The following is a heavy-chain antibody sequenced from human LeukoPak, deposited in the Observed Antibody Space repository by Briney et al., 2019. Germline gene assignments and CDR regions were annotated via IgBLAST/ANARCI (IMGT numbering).Heavy chain of an antibody. CDR1: GGSINSGDYY. CDR2: IYYSGST. V-gene: IGHV4-30-4*08. Sequence: SETLSLTCTVSGGSINSGDYYWSWIRQPPGKGLEWIGYIYYSGSTYYNPSLKSRVTISVDTSKNHFSLKLSSVTAADTAVYYCARVTEGFWSGYYDWGQGTLVTVSS. CDR3: ARVTEGFWSGYYD. D-gene: IGHD3-3*01. J-gene: IGHJ4*02.